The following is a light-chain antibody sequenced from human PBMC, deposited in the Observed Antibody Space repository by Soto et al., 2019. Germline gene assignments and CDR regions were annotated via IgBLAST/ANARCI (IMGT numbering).Light chain of an antibody. V-gene: IGLV2-14*01. Sequence: QSVLTQPASVSGSPGQSITISCTGTSSDVGGYHYVSWYQQHPGKAPKLMIYDVSNRPSGVSNRFSGSKSGNTASLTISGLQAEDEADYYCSSYTGSSTSVIFGGGTKLTVL. CDR3: SSYTGSSTSVI. CDR1: SSDVGGYHY. CDR2: DVS. J-gene: IGLJ2*01.